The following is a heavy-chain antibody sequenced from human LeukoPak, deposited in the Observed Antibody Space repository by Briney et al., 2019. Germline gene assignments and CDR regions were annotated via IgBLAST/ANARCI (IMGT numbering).Heavy chain of an antibody. V-gene: IGHV1-24*01. CDR1: GCTLTELS. J-gene: IGHJ3*02. Sequence: GASVKVSCKVSGCTLTELSMHWVRQAPGKGLEWMGGFDPEDGETIYAQKFQGRVTMTEDTSTDTAYMELSSLRSEDTAVYYCATDYDILTGRDAFDIWGQGTMVTVSS. D-gene: IGHD3-9*01. CDR3: ATDYDILTGRDAFDI. CDR2: FDPEDGET.